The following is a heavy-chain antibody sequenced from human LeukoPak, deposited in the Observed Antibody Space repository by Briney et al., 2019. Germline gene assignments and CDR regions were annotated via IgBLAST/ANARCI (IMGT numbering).Heavy chain of an antibody. CDR1: GFTFSRHA. D-gene: IGHD5-24*01. J-gene: IGHJ4*02. CDR3: AKGDDIGKHPTRAYYFDT. Sequence: GGPLRLSCAASGFTFSRHAMSWVREAPGKGLECVSTTGLNSVNTLCAESVQGRFSISRDNSKNTLDLQMDNLRVDDTAVYYCAKGDDIGKHPTRAYYFDTWGQGTLVTVSS. V-gene: IGHV3-23*01. CDR2: TGLNSVNT.